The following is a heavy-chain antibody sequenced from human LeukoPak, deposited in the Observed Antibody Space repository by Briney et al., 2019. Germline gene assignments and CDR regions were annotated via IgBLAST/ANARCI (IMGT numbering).Heavy chain of an antibody. CDR3: AKTGLYDAFDI. Sequence: GGSLRLSCAASGFTFSSYSMNWVRQAPGKGLEWVSSISSSPSDIYCADSVKGRFTISRDNAKNSLFLQMTSLRPEDTAVYYCAKTGLYDAFDIWGQGTMVTVSS. J-gene: IGHJ3*02. V-gene: IGHV3-21*01. D-gene: IGHD7-27*01. CDR1: GFTFSSYS. CDR2: ISSSPSDI.